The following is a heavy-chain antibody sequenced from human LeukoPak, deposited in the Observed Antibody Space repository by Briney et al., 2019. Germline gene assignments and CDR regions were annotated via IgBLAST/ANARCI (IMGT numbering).Heavy chain of an antibody. CDR1: GGSISSSSYY. CDR2: IYYSGST. D-gene: IGHD2/OR15-2a*01. CDR3: VRLISVYYFDS. J-gene: IGHJ4*02. V-gene: IGHV4-39*01. Sequence: SETLSLTCTVSGGSISSSSYYWGWVRQPPGRGLECIGSIYYSGSTYYNPSLKSRVTISVDTSKNQFSLKLSSVTAADTAVYYCVRLISVYYFDSWGQGTLVTVSS.